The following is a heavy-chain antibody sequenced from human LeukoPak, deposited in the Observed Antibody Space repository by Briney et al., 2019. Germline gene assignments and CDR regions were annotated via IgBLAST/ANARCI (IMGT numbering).Heavy chain of an antibody. D-gene: IGHD6-13*01. J-gene: IGHJ4*02. CDR2: IYYSGST. CDR1: GGSISSYY. CDR3: ARDFPHSSSWYYFDY. Sequence: SETLSLTCTVSGGSISSYYWSWIRQPPGKGLEWIGYIYYSGSTNYNPSLKSRVTISVDTSKNQFSLKLSSVTAADTAVYYCARDFPHSSSWYYFDYWGQGTLVTVSS. V-gene: IGHV4-59*12.